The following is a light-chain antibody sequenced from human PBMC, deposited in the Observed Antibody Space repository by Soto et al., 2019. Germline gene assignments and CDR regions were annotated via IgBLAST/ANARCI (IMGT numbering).Light chain of an antibody. CDR1: QSVRSS. CDR3: QQYGSSGT. Sequence: DIVMTQSPGTLSVSPVERATVFCRASQSVRSSLAWYQQKPGQAPRLFIYDASTRATGIPDRFSGSGSGTDFTLTISRLEPEDFAVYYCQQYGSSGTFGQGTKVDIK. J-gene: IGKJ1*01. CDR2: DAS. V-gene: IGKV3-20*01.